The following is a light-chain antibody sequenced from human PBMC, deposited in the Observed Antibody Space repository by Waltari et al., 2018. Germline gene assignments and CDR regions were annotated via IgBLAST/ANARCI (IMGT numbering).Light chain of an antibody. Sequence: QSALTQPASVSGSPGQLITISCTGTSNDVGGYGYVSWYQQYPGKAPKLIIYEVSYRPSGISTRFSGSKSGNTASLTISGLQAEDEADYYCSSHTATVPHVFGTGTRVTVV. CDR1: SNDVGGYGY. J-gene: IGLJ1*01. V-gene: IGLV2-14*01. CDR3: SSHTATVPHV. CDR2: EVS.